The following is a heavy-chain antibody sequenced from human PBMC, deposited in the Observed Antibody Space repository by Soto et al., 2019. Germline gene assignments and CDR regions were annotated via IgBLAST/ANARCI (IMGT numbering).Heavy chain of an antibody. V-gene: IGHV3-23*01. J-gene: IGHJ4*02. CDR3: VKLYYDSSDYGAHFDC. CDR2: ISRSGGST. D-gene: IGHD3-22*01. CDR1: GFTFSTYA. Sequence: GVLRLSCAASGFTFSTYAMTWVRQAPGKGLEWVSAISRSGGSTYYADSVKGRFSISRDNSKNTLYLQMSSLRAEDTALYYCVKLYYDSSDYGAHFDCWGQGTLVTVSS.